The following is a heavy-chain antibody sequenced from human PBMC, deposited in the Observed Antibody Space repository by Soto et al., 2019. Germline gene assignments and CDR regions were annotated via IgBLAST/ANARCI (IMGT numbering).Heavy chain of an antibody. J-gene: IGHJ4*02. CDR2: INAGNGNK. Sequence: GASVKVSCKASGYTFTSYAMHWVRPAPGQRLEGMGWINAGNGNKKYSQKFQGRVTITRDTSAGTAYMGLSSLRSEGTAGFYCARDLGGWPDYWGQGTLVTVS. CDR1: GYTFTSYA. D-gene: IGHD2-15*01. CDR3: ARDLGGWPDY. V-gene: IGHV1-3*01.